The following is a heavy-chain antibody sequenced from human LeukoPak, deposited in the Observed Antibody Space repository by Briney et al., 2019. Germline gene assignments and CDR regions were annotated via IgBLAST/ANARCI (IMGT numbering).Heavy chain of an antibody. J-gene: IGHJ4*02. V-gene: IGHV4-61*03. Sequence: SETLSLTCTVSGGSISSSDYYWGWIRQPPGKGLEWIGYIFHSGTTNYNPSLKSRVTISVDTSKNHCSLRLSSVTAADTAVYYCARGDPVGLFDDWGQGILVTVSS. CDR3: ARGDPVGLFDD. CDR2: IFHSGTT. D-gene: IGHD1-26*01. CDR1: GGSISSSDYY.